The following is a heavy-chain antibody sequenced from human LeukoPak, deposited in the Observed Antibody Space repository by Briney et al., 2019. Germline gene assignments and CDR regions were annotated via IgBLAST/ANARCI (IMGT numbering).Heavy chain of an antibody. V-gene: IGHV3-11*01. CDR2: ISSSGSTI. J-gene: IGHJ4*02. Sequence: GGSLRLSCAASGFTFSDYYMSWIRRAPGKGVGWVSYISSSGSTIYYADSVKGRFTISRDNAKTSLYLQMNSLRAEDTAVYYCARDGDDHSSGWYYFDYWGQGTLVTVSS. CDR3: ARDGDDHSSGWYYFDY. D-gene: IGHD6-19*01. CDR1: GFTFSDYY.